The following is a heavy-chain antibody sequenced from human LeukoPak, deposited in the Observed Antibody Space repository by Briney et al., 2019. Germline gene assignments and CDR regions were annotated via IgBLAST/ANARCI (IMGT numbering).Heavy chain of an antibody. CDR2: TNPNSGNT. V-gene: IGHV1-8*01. CDR3: ARDSDDFWSGYYPY. J-gene: IGHJ4*02. CDR1: GYTFTSYD. Sequence: ASVKVSCKASGYTFTSYDINWVRQATGQGLEWMGWTNPNSGNTGYAQKFQGRVTMTRNTSISTAYMELSSLRSEDTAVYYCARDSDDFWSGYYPYWGQGTLVTVSS. D-gene: IGHD3-3*01.